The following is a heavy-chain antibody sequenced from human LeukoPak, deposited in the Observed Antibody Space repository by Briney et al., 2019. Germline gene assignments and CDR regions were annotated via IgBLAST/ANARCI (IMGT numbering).Heavy chain of an antibody. J-gene: IGHJ4*02. CDR1: GYTFTNYD. D-gene: IGHD3-9*01. CDR2: MKPNSGNT. Sequence: AASVKVSCKASGYTFTNYDINWVRQATGQGLEWMGYMKPNSGNTGYAQKFQGRVTITTDESTSTAYMELSSLRSEDTAVYYCASTYVKVLRYFDWSFLSGLDYWGQGTLVTVSS. CDR3: ASTYVKVLRYFDWSFLSGLDY. V-gene: IGHV1-8*01.